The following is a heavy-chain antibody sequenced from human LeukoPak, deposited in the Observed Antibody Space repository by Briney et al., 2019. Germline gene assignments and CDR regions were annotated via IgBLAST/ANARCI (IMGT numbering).Heavy chain of an antibody. D-gene: IGHD1-26*01. CDR3: AKTSPIVGSPLDY. CDR2: INPNSGGT. CDR1: GYTFTGYY. J-gene: IGHJ4*02. Sequence: ASVKVSCKASGYTFTGYYMHWVRQAPGQGLEWMGRINPNSGGTNYAQKFQGRVTMTRDTSISTAYMELSRLRSDDTAVYYCAKTSPIVGSPLDYWGQGTLATVSS. V-gene: IGHV1-2*06.